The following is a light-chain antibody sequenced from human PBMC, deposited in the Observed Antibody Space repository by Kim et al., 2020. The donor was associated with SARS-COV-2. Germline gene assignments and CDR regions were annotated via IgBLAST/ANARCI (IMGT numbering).Light chain of an antibody. V-gene: IGKV3-20*01. CDR2: GAS. Sequence: SPGERATLSCRASQSVSSGYLAWYQLKPGQAPRLLIYGASSRATGIPDRFSGSGSGTDFTLTISRLEPEDFAVYYCQQYAGSPRTFGQGTKVEIK. CDR1: QSVSSGY. CDR3: QQYAGSPRT. J-gene: IGKJ1*01.